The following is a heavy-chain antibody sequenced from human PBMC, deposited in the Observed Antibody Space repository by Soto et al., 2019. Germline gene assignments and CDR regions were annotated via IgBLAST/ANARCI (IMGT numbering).Heavy chain of an antibody. D-gene: IGHD2-15*01. J-gene: IGHJ4*02. V-gene: IGHV4-4*02. CDR1: GGSISSSNW. CDR3: RRMEVGGDFDD. Sequence: LSISCAVSGGSISSSNWWRWVRQPPGSGLERIGEIYHSGSTNYNPSIKSRVTISVDKSKNQFSLKLSSATAADKAVYYCRRMEVGGDFDDWGQGTLVTVSS. CDR2: IYHSGST.